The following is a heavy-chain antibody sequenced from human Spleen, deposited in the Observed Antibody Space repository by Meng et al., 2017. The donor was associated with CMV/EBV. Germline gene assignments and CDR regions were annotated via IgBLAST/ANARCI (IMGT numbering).Heavy chain of an antibody. D-gene: IGHD6-13*01. J-gene: IGHJ1*01. CDR2: TSAYNGNT. V-gene: IGHV1-18*01. Sequence: SGYSFTSYGLSWVRQAPGQGPEWMGWTSAYNGNTIYAQKFQGRVTMTTDTSRSTAYLELRSLTSDDTAVYYCARDQQLIPAEYFQHWGPGTLVTVSS. CDR3: ARDQQLIPAEYFQH. CDR1: GYSFTSYG.